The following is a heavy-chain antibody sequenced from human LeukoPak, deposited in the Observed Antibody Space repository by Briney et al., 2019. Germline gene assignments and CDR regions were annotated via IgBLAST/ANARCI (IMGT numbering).Heavy chain of an antibody. V-gene: IGHV5-51*01. Sequence: GESLKISCKGSGYDFATYWIGWVRQMPGKGLEWVGIVYPADSDTRYSPSFQGHVTISADYSISTAYLQWSSLKASDTAIYYCARTLQSYGHNYFHPWGKGTLVTVSS. CDR2: VYPADSDT. D-gene: IGHD3-16*01. J-gene: IGHJ5*02. CDR1: GYDFATYW. CDR3: ARTLQSYGHNYFHP.